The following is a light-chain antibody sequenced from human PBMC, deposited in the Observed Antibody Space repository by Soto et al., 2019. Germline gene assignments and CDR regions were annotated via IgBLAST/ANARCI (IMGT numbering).Light chain of an antibody. Sequence: DIVMTQSPDSLAVSLGERATINCKSTQRVLYSSKNKNNLPWYQQKPGRPPKLLINWASTRESGVPDRFSGSGSGTDFTLTISSLQAEDVAVYYCQQYYSSFWTFGQGTKVEIK. CDR1: QRVLYSSKNKNN. V-gene: IGKV4-1*01. J-gene: IGKJ1*01. CDR2: WAS. CDR3: QQYYSSFWT.